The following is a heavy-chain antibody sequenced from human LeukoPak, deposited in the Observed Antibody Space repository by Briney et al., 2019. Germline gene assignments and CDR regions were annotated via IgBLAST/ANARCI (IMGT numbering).Heavy chain of an antibody. CDR3: AREGGQELLSLPFDY. D-gene: IGHD1-26*01. J-gene: IGHJ4*02. Sequence: GGSLRLSCAASGFTFSSYGMHWVRQAPGKGLEWVAVISYDGSNKYYADSVKGRFTISRDNSKNTLYLQMNSLRAEDTAVYYCAREGGQELLSLPFDYWGQGTLVTVSS. CDR1: GFTFSSYG. CDR2: ISYDGSNK. V-gene: IGHV3-30*03.